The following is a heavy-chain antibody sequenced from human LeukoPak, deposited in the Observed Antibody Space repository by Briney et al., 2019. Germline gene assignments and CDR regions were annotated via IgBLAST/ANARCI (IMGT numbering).Heavy chain of an antibody. CDR1: GFTFSSYG. CDR2: ISYDGSNK. Sequence: GGSLRLSCAASGFTFSSYGLHWVRQAPGKGLEWVAVISYDGSNKYYADSVKGRFTISRDNSKNTLYLQMNSLRAEDTAVYYCSREYFDWSRNYYYGMDVWGQGTTVTVSS. V-gene: IGHV3-30*03. D-gene: IGHD3-9*01. CDR3: SREYFDWSRNYYYGMDV. J-gene: IGHJ6*02.